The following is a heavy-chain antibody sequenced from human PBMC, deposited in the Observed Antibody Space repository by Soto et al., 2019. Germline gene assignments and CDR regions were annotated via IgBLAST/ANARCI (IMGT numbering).Heavy chain of an antibody. CDR2: IYYNGGT. CDR3: AREGRGSTSYGGNY. CDR1: GGSISSSSYY. D-gene: IGHD3-10*01. V-gene: IGHV4-39*02. J-gene: IGHJ4*02. Sequence: QLKLQESGPGLVKPSETLSLTCTVSGGSISSSSYYWGWIRQPPGKGLEWLGTIYYNGGTQYNPSLKSRVTISTDTSKNQLTLKMSSVTAADTAMYYGAREGRGSTSYGGNYWGQGTLVTASS.